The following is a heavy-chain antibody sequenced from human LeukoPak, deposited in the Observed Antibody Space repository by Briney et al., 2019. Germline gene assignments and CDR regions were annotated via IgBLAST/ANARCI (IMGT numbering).Heavy chain of an antibody. Sequence: ASVKVSCTASGYTPTSYGISSVRQAPGQGLEWMGWISAYNGNTNYAQKLQGRVTMTTDTSTSTAYMELRSLRSDDTAVYYCATGSRVFTIVLVPADHWGQGTLVTVSS. CDR2: ISAYNGNT. CDR1: GYTPTSYG. D-gene: IGHD2-2*01. CDR3: ATGSRVFTIVLVPADH. J-gene: IGHJ4*02. V-gene: IGHV1-18*01.